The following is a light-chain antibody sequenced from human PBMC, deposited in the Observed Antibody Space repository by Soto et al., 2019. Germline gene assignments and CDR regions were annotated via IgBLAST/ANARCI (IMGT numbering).Light chain of an antibody. Sequence: QSVLTQPASVSGSPGQSITISCTGTGSDIGAYNTVAWYQQHPRRVPKLMIYEVTNRPSGISNRFSGSKSGNTASLTISGLQAEDEGDYYCSSYTRGNTHVFGTGTKVTVL. V-gene: IGLV2-14*01. CDR1: GSDIGAYNT. CDR2: EVT. J-gene: IGLJ1*01. CDR3: SSYTRGNTHV.